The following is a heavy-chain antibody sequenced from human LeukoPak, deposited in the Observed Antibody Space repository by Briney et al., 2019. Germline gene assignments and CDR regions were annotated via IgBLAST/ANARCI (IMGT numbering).Heavy chain of an antibody. CDR1: GVSVSSGGYS. CDR2: IYHSGNI. Sequence: SQTLSLTCAVSGVSVSSGGYSWNWIRQPPGKGLEWIGYIYHSGNIYCNPSLRHRVSISVVRSKNQVSLMLSSVTAADSAVYYCARGLNYYGSGSAFDYWGQGTLVTVSS. D-gene: IGHD3-10*01. CDR3: ARGLNYYGSGSAFDY. J-gene: IGHJ4*02. V-gene: IGHV4-30-2*01.